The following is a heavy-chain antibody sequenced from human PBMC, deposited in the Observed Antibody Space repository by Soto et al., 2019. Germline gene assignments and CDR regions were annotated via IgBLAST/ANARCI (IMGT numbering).Heavy chain of an antibody. Sequence: QKYLVESGGGVVQPGGSLRLSCVASGSIFSDYGMHWVRQAPGKGLEWVAVIWYDGSNKYNADSVKGRITISRDKTKNMIYLQMERLRAEDTAVYYCARGGIGGTVFRGFCDYWGQGTLVTVSS. CDR3: ARGGIGGTVFRGFCDY. V-gene: IGHV3-33*01. CDR1: GSIFSDYG. D-gene: IGHD1-7*01. J-gene: IGHJ4*02. CDR2: IWYDGSNK.